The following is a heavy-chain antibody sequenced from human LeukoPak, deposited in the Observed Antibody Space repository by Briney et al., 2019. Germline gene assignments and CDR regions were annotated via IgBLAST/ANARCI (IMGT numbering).Heavy chain of an antibody. Sequence: GGSLRLSCAASGFSFISYGMHWVRQAPGKGLEWVGVISDDGRSKDYADSVKGRFTISRDNSKDTLYLQMNSLRAEDTAVYYCARGLDTGIDYWGQGTLVTVSS. D-gene: IGHD5-18*01. J-gene: IGHJ4*02. CDR1: GFSFISYG. CDR2: ISDDGRSK. V-gene: IGHV3-30*03. CDR3: ARGLDTGIDY.